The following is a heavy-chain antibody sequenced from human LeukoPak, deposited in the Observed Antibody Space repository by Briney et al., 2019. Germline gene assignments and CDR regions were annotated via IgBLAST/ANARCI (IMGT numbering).Heavy chain of an antibody. CDR1: GFSFDVHA. J-gene: IGHJ4*02. Sequence: GSLRLSCAASGFSFDVHAMTWVRQAPGKGPEWVATIGGPGETFYADSVRGRFTISRDNSRYTLYLQMNRLRAEDSALYYCAKDWTSHNGVYDCLDFWGQGTQVTVSS. CDR3: AKDWTSHNGVYDCLDF. CDR2: IGGPGET. V-gene: IGHV3-23*01. D-gene: IGHD3-16*01.